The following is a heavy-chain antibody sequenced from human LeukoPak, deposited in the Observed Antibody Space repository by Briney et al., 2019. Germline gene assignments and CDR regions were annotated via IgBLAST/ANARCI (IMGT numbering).Heavy chain of an antibody. Sequence: SETLSLTCTVSGGSISSSSYYWGWIRQPPGKGLEWIGSIYYSGSTYYNPSLKSRVTISVDTSKNQFSLKLSSVTAADTAVYYCARDRGSSGWFDYWGQGTLVTVSS. V-gene: IGHV4-39*07. D-gene: IGHD6-19*01. CDR3: ARDRGSSGWFDY. J-gene: IGHJ4*02. CDR2: IYYSGST. CDR1: GGSISSSSYY.